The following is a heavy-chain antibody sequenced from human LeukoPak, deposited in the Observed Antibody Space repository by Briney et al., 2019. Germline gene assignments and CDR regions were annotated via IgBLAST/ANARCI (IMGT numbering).Heavy chain of an antibody. Sequence: GGSLRLSCAASGFTFSSYSMNWVRQAPGKGLEWVSYISTSSSTIYYADSVKGRFTISRDNAKNSLYLQMNSLRAEDTAVYYCARAGDDYVWGSYRPFDYWGQGTQVTVSS. CDR3: ARAGDDYVWGSYRPFDY. J-gene: IGHJ4*02. CDR1: GFTFSSYS. V-gene: IGHV3-48*01. D-gene: IGHD3-16*02. CDR2: ISTSSSTI.